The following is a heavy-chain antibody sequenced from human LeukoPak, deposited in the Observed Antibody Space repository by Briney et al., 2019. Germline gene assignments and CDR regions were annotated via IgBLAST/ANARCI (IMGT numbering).Heavy chain of an antibody. J-gene: IGHJ3*02. V-gene: IGHV1-8*01. D-gene: IGHD2-21*02. CDR2: INPNSKNT. Sequence: ASVKVSCKASGYTFTRHDVNWVRQAPGQGLEWMGWINPNSKNTGYAQKFQGRVTLTTDTSASTAYMELSSLDSEDTAVYYCARAIPFRYLLGGDYYERSSHGFDIWGQGTMITVSS. CDR1: GYTFTRHD. CDR3: ARAIPFRYLLGGDYYERSSHGFDI.